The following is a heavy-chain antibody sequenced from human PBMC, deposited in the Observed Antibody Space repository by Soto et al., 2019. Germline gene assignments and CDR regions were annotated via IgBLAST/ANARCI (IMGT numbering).Heavy chain of an antibody. CDR3: ATLSSVTGAHDY. Sequence: QVQLQQWGAGLLKPSETLSLTCAVYGGSFSGYYWNWIRQPPGKGLEWIGEINHSGSTNYNPSLTSRVTISVDTSTNHFSLKLSSVTAADTAVYYCATLSSVTGAHDYWGQGTLVTVSS. D-gene: IGHD7-27*01. V-gene: IGHV4-34*01. J-gene: IGHJ4*02. CDR1: GGSFSGYY. CDR2: INHSGST.